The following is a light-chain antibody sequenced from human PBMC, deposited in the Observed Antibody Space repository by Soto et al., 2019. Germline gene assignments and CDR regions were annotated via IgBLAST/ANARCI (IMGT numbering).Light chain of an antibody. CDR2: GAS. V-gene: IGKV3-20*01. CDR1: QSVSSSS. Sequence: EIGLTQSPGTLSLSPGERATLSCRASQSVSSSSLAWYQQKPVQAPRLLIYGASGRATGIPDRFSGSGSGTDFTLTISRLEPEDFAVYYCQQYGSLAFTFGPGTKVDIK. J-gene: IGKJ3*01. CDR3: QQYGSLAFT.